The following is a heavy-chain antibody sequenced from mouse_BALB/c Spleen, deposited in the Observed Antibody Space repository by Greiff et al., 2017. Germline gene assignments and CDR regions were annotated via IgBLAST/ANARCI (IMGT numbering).Heavy chain of an antibody. CDR1: GFNIKDTY. CDR2: IDPANGNT. CDR3: ARVLRYFDV. J-gene: IGHJ1*01. V-gene: IGHV14-3*02. Sequence: VQLQQSGAELVKPGASVKLSCTASGFNIKDTYMHWVKQRPEQGLEWIGRIDPANGNTKYDPKFQGKATITADTSSNTAYLQLSSLTSEDTAVYYGARVLRYFDVWGAGTTVTVAS.